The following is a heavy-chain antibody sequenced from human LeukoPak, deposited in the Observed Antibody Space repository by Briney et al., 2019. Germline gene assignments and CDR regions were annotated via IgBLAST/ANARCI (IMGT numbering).Heavy chain of an antibody. J-gene: IGHJ4*02. CDR2: IYYSGST. CDR1: GDSISSSTYY. Sequence: SETLSLTCTVSGDSISSSTYYWGWIRQPPGKGLEWIGSIYYSGSTYYNPSLKSRVTISVDTSKNQFSLKLSSVTAADTAVYYCARDRPGGSSLDYWDQGTLVTVSS. CDR3: ARDRPGGSSLDY. V-gene: IGHV4-39*07. D-gene: IGHD6-13*01.